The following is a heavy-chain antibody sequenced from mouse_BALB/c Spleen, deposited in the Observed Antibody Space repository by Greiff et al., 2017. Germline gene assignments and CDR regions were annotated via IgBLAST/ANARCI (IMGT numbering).Heavy chain of an antibody. CDR3: ARLWDGGKNFDY. D-gene: IGHD4-1*01. Sequence: VQLQQSGAELVRPGSSVKISCKASGYAFSSYWMNWVKQRPGQGLEWIGQIYPGDGDTNYNGKFKGKATLTADKSSSTAYMQLSSLTSEDSAVYFCARLWDGGKNFDYWGQGTTLTVSS. CDR2: IYPGDGDT. V-gene: IGHV1-80*01. CDR1: GYAFSSYW. J-gene: IGHJ2*01.